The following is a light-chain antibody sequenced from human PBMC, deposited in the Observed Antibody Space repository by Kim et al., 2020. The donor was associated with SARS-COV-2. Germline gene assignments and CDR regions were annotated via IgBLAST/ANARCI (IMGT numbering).Light chain of an antibody. J-gene: IGLJ2*01. CDR2: QDS. CDR3: QAWDSSTVV. V-gene: IGLV3-1*01. CDR1: KLGDKY. Sequence: VSPGQTASITCYGDKLGDKYACWYQQQPGQSPVLVIYQDSKRPSGIPERFSGSNSGNTATLTISGTQAMDEADYYCQAWDSSTVVFGGGTQLTVL.